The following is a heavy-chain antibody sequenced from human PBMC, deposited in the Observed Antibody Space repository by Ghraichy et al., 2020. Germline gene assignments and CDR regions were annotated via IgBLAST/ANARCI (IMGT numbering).Heavy chain of an antibody. D-gene: IGHD4-23*01. V-gene: IGHV3-48*02. CDR3: ARGSAVVRLYYYAGLDV. J-gene: IGHJ6*02. CDR1: GFTFSGYS. CDR2: ISSSSRNI. Sequence: GGSLRLSCVGSGFTFSGYSMNWVRQSPGKGLEWVSHISSSSRNIFCADSVKGRFTIFRDNAKNSLSLQMNSLRDEDTAVYYCARGSAVVRLYYYAGLDVWGQGTTVTVSS.